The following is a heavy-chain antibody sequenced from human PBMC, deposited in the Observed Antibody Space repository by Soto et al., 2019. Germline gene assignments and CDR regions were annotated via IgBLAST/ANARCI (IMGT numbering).Heavy chain of an antibody. V-gene: IGHV3-30*18. CDR1: GFTFSSYG. Sequence: GGSLRLSCAASGFTFSSYGMHWVRQAPGKGLEWVAVISYDGSNKYYADSVKGRFTISRDNSKNTLYLQMNSLRAEDTAVYYCAKDYCSGGSCYPIYYFDYWGQGTLVTVSS. CDR2: ISYDGSNK. CDR3: AKDYCSGGSCYPIYYFDY. D-gene: IGHD2-15*01. J-gene: IGHJ4*02.